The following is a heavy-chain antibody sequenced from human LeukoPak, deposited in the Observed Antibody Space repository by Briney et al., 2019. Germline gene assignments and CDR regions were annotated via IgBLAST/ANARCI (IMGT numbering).Heavy chain of an antibody. J-gene: IGHJ6*02. CDR2: IYYSGST. V-gene: IGHV4-59*01. D-gene: IGHD3-9*01. CDR3: ARAWVRYFDRSYGMDV. CDR1: GGSISSYY. Sequence: KPSETLSLTCTVSGGSISSYYWSWIRQPPGKGLEWIGYIYYSGSTNYNPSLKSRVTISVDTSKNQFSLKLSSVTAADTAVYYWARAWVRYFDRSYGMDVWGQGTTVTVSS.